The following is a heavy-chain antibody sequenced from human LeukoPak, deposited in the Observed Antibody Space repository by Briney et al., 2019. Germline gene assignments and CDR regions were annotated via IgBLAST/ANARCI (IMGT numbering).Heavy chain of an antibody. CDR3: ARGLTTGATHDY. Sequence: GGSLRLSCAASGFTFSSYWMSWVRQAPGKGLEWVANIKQDGSDKYYVDSVKGRFTISRDNAQNSLYLQMNSLRAEDTAVYYCARGLTTGATHDYWGQGTLVTVSS. J-gene: IGHJ4*02. CDR2: IKQDGSDK. D-gene: IGHD4-17*01. CDR1: GFTFSSYW. V-gene: IGHV3-7*01.